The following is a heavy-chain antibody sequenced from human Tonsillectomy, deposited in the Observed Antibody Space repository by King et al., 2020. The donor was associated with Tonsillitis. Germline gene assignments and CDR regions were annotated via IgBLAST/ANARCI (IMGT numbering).Heavy chain of an antibody. CDR3: ARRYGGYVDY. CDR2: INHSGST. Sequence: VQLQQWGAGLLKPSETLSLKCGVYGGSFSGYFWSWIRQPPGKGLEWIGEINHSGSTNYNPSLKSRVTISVDTSKNQFSRKLSSVTAADTAVYYCARRYGGYVDYWGQGTLVTVSS. CDR1: GGSFSGYF. V-gene: IGHV4-34*01. J-gene: IGHJ4*02. D-gene: IGHD1-26*01.